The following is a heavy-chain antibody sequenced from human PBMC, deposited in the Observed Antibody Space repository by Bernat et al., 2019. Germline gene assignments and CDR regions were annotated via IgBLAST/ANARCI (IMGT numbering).Heavy chain of an antibody. J-gene: IGHJ4*02. D-gene: IGHD3-10*01. Sequence: QVQLQQWGAGLLKPSETLSLTCAVYGGSFSGYYWSWIRQPPGKGLEWIGEINHSGSTNYNPSLKSRVTISVDTSKNQFSLKLSFVTAADTAVYYCARGRRGVGSGSRKPFDYWGQGTLVTVSS. CDR3: ARGRRGVGSGSRKPFDY. CDR2: INHSGST. CDR1: GGSFSGYY. V-gene: IGHV4-34*01.